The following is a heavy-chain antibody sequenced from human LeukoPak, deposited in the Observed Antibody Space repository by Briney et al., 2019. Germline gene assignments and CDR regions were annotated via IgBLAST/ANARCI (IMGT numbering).Heavy chain of an antibody. Sequence: PGGSLRLSCAASGFTFSSYGRHWVRQAPGKGLEWVAVISYDGSNKYYADSVKGRFTISRDNSKNTLYLQMNSLRAEDTAVYYCARTPGGYDLLNWSYPWGQGTLVTVSS. CDR1: GFTFSSYG. J-gene: IGHJ5*02. CDR3: ARTPGGYDLLNWSYP. D-gene: IGHD3-22*01. CDR2: ISYDGSNK. V-gene: IGHV3-30*03.